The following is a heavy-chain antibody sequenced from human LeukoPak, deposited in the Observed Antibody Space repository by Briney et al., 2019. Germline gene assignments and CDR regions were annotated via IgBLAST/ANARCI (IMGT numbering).Heavy chain of an antibody. CDR3: ARATQSWFDP. Sequence: ASVKVSCKASGYTFTSYYLHWVRHAPGQGLEWIGIINPSGGSAPYAQKFQGRVTMTRDTSTSTVYLELSSLRSGDTAVYYCARATQSWFDPWGQGTLVTVSS. CDR2: INPSGGSA. V-gene: IGHV1-46*01. CDR1: GYTFTSYY. J-gene: IGHJ5*02.